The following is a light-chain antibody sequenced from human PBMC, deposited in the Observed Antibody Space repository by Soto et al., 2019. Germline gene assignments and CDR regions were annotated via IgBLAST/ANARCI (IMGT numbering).Light chain of an antibody. CDR3: QQYNRGYT. CDR2: DAS. V-gene: IGKV1-5*01. CDR1: QSISSW. J-gene: IGKJ2*01. Sequence: DIQMTQSPSTLSASVGDRVTITCRASQSISSWLAWYQQKPGKAPKLLIYDASSLESGVTSRFSGSGSGTEFTLTISSLQPDDFATYYCQQYNRGYTFGQGTKLEIK.